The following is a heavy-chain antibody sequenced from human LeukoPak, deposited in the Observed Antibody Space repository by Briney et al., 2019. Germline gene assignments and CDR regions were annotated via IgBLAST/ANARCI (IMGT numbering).Heavy chain of an antibody. V-gene: IGHV3-7*03. CDR3: ARQTYYDYVWGSFLETPYFDY. Sequence: GGSLRLSCAASGFTFSNYLMSWVRQAPGKGLEWVANIKKDGSEKYYVDSVKGRFTISRDNAKNSLYLQMSSLRADDTAVYYCARQTYYDYVWGSFLETPYFDYWGQGTLVTVSS. CDR1: GFTFSNYL. CDR2: IKKDGSEK. J-gene: IGHJ4*02. D-gene: IGHD3-16*01.